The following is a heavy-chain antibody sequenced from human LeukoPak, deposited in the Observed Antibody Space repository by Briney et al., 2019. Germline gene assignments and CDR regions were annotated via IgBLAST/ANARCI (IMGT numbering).Heavy chain of an antibody. V-gene: IGHV3-48*03. CDR3: ATTRGLWWFDP. CDR2: ISSSGSTI. D-gene: IGHD3/OR15-3a*01. J-gene: IGHJ5*02. Sequence: GGSLRLSCAASGFTFSSYEMNWVRQAPRKGLEWVSYISSSGSTIYYADSVKGRFTISRDNAKNSLYLQMNSLRAEDTAVYYCATTRGLWWFDPWGRGTLVTVSS. CDR1: GFTFSSYE.